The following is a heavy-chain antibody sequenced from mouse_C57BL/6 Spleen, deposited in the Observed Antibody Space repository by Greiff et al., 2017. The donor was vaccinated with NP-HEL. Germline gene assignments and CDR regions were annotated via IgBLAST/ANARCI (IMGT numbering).Heavy chain of an antibody. J-gene: IGHJ4*01. CDR1: GFTFSDSG. D-gene: IGHD2-5*01. V-gene: IGHV5-17*01. Sequence: EVHLVESGGGLVKPGGSLKLSCAASGFTFSDSGMHWVRQAPEKGLEWVAYISSGSSTIYYADTVKGRFTISRDNAKNTLFLQMTSLRSEDTAMYYCARWDYSNLYAMDYWGQGTSVTVSS. CDR2: ISSGSSTI. CDR3: ARWDYSNLYAMDY.